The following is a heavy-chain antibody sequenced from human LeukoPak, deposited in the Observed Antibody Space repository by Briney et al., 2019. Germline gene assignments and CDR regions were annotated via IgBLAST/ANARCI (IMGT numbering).Heavy chain of an antibody. CDR3: ARGGGGWYSKGAFDV. CDR2: IIPIFGIA. Sequence: ASVKVSCKASGGTFSSYAISWVRQAPGQGLEWMGRIIPIFGIANYAQKFQGRVTITADKSTSTAYMELSSLRSEDTAVYYCARGGGGWYSKGAFDVWGQGTMVTVSS. J-gene: IGHJ3*01. D-gene: IGHD6-19*01. V-gene: IGHV1-69*04. CDR1: GGTFSSYA.